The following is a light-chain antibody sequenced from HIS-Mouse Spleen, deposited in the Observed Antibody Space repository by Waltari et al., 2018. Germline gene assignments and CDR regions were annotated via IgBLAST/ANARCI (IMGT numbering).Light chain of an antibody. V-gene: IGKV3-20*01. J-gene: IGKJ2*01. CDR3: QQYGSSPQT. CDR1: QSVSSSY. CDR2: GAS. Sequence: EIVLTQSSGPLSLSPGERATLSGRASQSVSSSYLAWYQQKPGQAPRLLIYGASSRATGIPDRFSGSGSGTDFTLTISRLEPEDFAVYYCQQYGSSPQTFGQGTKLEIK.